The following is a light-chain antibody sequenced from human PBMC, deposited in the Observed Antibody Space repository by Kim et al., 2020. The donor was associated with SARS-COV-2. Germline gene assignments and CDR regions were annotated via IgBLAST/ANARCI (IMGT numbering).Light chain of an antibody. J-gene: IGKJ1*01. CDR1: QSISSW. CDR2: DAS. V-gene: IGKV1-5*01. Sequence: DIQMTQSPSTLSASVGDRVTITCRASQSISSWLAWYQQKPGKAPKLLIYDASSLESGVPSTFSGSGSGTEFTLTISSLQPDDFATYYCQQYNSYSRTCGEGTKVDIK. CDR3: QQYNSYSRT.